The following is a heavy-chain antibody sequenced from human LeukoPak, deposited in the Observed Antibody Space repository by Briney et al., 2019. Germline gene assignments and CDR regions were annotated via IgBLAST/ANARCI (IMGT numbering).Heavy chain of an antibody. V-gene: IGHV4-39*07. Sequence: SETLSLTCTVSGGSISSSSYYWGWIRQPPGKGLEWIGSISYTGSTYYSPSLKSRVTISVDTSKSQFSLKLTSVTAADTAVYYCARDRAPYGSEPFDPWGQGTLVTVSS. CDR3: ARDRAPYGSEPFDP. CDR1: GGSISSSSYY. D-gene: IGHD1-14*01. J-gene: IGHJ5*02. CDR2: ISYTGST.